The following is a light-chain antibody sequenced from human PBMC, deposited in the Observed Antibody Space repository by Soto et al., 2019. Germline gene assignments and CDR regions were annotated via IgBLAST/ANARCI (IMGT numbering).Light chain of an antibody. CDR3: QQYYTNSWS. Sequence: DIVMTQSPDSLAVSLGGSATINCKSSQSVLYSSNNKNYLAWYQQKPGQPPKLLIYWASIRESGVPDRFSGSGSGTDFTLTISSLQSEDVAVYYCQQYYTNSWSFGQGTKVDI. CDR1: QSVLYSSNNKNY. J-gene: IGKJ1*01. V-gene: IGKV4-1*01. CDR2: WAS.